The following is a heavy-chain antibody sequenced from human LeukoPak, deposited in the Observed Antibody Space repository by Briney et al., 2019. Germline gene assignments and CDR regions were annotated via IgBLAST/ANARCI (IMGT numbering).Heavy chain of an antibody. CDR1: GYSFTSYW. CDR3: ARAGSSLLFDY. Sequence: GESLNISCKGSGYSFTSYWIGWVRQMPGKGLEGMGIIYPGDSDTRYSPSFQGQVTISADKSISTAYLQWSSLKASDTVIYYCARAGSSLLFDYWGQGTLVTVSS. CDR2: IYPGDSDT. D-gene: IGHD6-13*01. J-gene: IGHJ4*02. V-gene: IGHV5-51*01.